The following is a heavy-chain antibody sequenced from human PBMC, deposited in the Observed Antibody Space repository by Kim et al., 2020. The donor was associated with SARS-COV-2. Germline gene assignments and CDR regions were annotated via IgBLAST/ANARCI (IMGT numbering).Heavy chain of an antibody. Sequence: GGSLRLSCAASGFTFSSYGMHWVRQAPGKGLEWVAVISYDGSNKYYADSVKGRFTISRDNSKNTLYLQMNSLRAEDTAVYYCAKDSGTMVRGVITYYYYYGMDVWGQGTTVTVSS. CDR2: ISYDGSNK. CDR1: GFTFSSYG. D-gene: IGHD3-10*01. CDR3: AKDSGTMVRGVITYYYYYGMDV. J-gene: IGHJ6*02. V-gene: IGHV3-30*18.